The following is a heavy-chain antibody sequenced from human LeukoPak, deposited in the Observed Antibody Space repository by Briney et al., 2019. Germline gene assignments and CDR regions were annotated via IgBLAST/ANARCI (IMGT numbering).Heavy chain of an antibody. D-gene: IGHD6-13*01. CDR1: GYSISSSYW. V-gene: IGHV4-28*03. J-gene: IGHJ4*02. Sequence: SETLSLTCAVSGYSISSSYWWGWIRQPPGKGLEWIGYIYNSGSTNYNPSLKSRVTISVDTSKNQFSLKLSSVTAADTAVYYCARGFPGIAAAGTTFDYWGQGTLVTVSS. CDR3: ARGFPGIAAAGTTFDY. CDR2: IYNSGST.